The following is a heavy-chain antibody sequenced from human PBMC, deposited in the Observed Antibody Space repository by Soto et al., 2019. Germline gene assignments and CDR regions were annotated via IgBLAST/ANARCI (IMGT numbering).Heavy chain of an antibody. CDR1: GYTFTSYG. D-gene: IGHD2-15*01. CDR3: ARGPGGPDGPGDY. CDR2: ISAYNGDT. J-gene: IGHJ4*02. Sequence: ASVKVSCKASGYTFTSYGIGWVRQAPGQGLEWMGWISAYNGDTKYTQKVQGRVTMTRDTSTSTAYMELSSLRSDDTAVYYCARGPGGPDGPGDYWGQGTLVTVSS. V-gene: IGHV1-18*01.